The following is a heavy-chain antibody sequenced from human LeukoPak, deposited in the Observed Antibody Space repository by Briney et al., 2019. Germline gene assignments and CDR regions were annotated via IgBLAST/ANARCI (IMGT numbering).Heavy chain of an antibody. CDR3: AKDAGSMLRGDHFDY. D-gene: IGHD3-10*01. CDR1: GFTFDDYA. V-gene: IGHV3-9*01. CDR2: ISWNSGSI. J-gene: IGHJ4*02. Sequence: GGSLRLSCAASGFTFDDYAMHWVRQAPGKGLEWVSGISWNSGSIGYADSVKGRFTISRDNAKNSLYLQMNSLRAEDTALYYCAKDAGSMLRGDHFDYWGQGTLVTVSS.